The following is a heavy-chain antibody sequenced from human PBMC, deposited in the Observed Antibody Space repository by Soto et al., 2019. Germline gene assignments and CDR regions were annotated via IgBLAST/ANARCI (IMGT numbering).Heavy chain of an antibody. D-gene: IGHD6-19*01. CDR1: GDSVSSNSAA. Sequence: PSQTLSLTCAISGDSVSSNSAAWNWIRQSPSRGLEWLGRTYYRSKWYNDYAVSVKSRITINPDTSKNKISMQLNTVTPEDTAVFFCAREWTAVAGTRWFDPWGQGTLVTVSS. V-gene: IGHV6-1*01. CDR2: TYYRSKWYN. J-gene: IGHJ5*02. CDR3: AREWTAVAGTRWFDP.